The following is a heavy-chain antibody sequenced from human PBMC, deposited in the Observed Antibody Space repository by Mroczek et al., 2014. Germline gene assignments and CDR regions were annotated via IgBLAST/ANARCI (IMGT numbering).Heavy chain of an antibody. D-gene: IGHD3-3*01. CDR3: ARLPSGDFWSGYTQSEQNWFDP. V-gene: IGHV4-34*01. CDR1: VGPSVVTT. CDR2: INHSGST. Sequence: QVQLQQWGGRTVEAFRRPCPSPALSMVGPSVVTTGAGSASPQGRGVEWIGEINHSGSTNYNPSLKSRVTISVDTSKNQFSLKLSSVTAADTAVYYCARLPSGDFWSGYTQSEQNWFDPWGQGTLVTVSS. J-gene: IGHJ5*02.